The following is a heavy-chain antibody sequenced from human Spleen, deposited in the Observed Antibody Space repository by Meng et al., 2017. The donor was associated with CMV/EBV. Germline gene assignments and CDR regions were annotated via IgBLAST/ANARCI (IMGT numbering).Heavy chain of an antibody. Sequence: GGSLRLSCKGSGYSFTNYWIGWVRQMPGKGLEWMGIINVGYSDTRYSPSFQGQVTISADKSISTAYLQWSSLKASDTSIYYCASHRGGSFGVDVWGQGTTVTVSS. CDR2: INVGYSDT. CDR1: GYSFTNYW. D-gene: IGHD2-15*01. V-gene: IGHV5-51*01. CDR3: ASHRGGSFGVDV. J-gene: IGHJ6*02.